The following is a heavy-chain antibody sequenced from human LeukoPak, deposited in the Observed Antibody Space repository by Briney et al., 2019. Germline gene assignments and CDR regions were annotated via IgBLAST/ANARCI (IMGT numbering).Heavy chain of an antibody. V-gene: IGHV3-53*01. J-gene: IGHJ6*02. CDR1: GFTVSSNY. CDR3: GRPLQLGNYYYALDV. Sequence: GGSLRLSCAAFGFTVSSNYMSWVRQAPGKGLEWVSVIFGGGGTYYGDSVRGRFTISRDNSKNTLYLQMNSLRAEDTAVYYCGRPLQLGNYYYALDVWGQGTTVTVSS. D-gene: IGHD7-27*01. CDR2: IFGGGGT.